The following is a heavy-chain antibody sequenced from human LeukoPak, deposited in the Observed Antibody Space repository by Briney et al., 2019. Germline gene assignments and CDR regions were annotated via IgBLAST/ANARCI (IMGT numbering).Heavy chain of an antibody. Sequence: ASVKVSCKASGYTFIRYFMHWVRQAPGQGLEWMEVINPSGGSTSYAQKFQGRVTMTRDTSTSTVYMELSSLRSEGTAVYYCARFQSNTWHYNWFDPWGQGTLVIVSS. D-gene: IGHD2-2*02. CDR1: GYTFIRYF. J-gene: IGHJ5*02. CDR2: INPSGGST. CDR3: ARFQSNTWHYNWFDP. V-gene: IGHV1-46*01.